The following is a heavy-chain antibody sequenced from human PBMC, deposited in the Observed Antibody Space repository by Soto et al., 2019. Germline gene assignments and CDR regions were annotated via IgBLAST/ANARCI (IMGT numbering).Heavy chain of an antibody. J-gene: IGHJ4*02. CDR2: VSWNGST. D-gene: IGHD3-3*01. CDR3: ARGQYLSFWSGLKYYFDX. V-gene: IGHV4-59*01. CDR1: TGSITHYY. Sequence: SETLSLTCTVSTGSITHYYWSWIRQSPGKGLEWVVFVSWNGSTAYTPSLKSRLTISLDRSKSQFSLRLTSVTAADTAIYYCARGQYLSFWSGLKYYFDXWGQGAMVTVSX.